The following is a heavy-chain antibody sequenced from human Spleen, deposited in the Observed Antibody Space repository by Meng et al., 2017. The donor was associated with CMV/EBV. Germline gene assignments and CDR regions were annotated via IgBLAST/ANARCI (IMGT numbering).Heavy chain of an antibody. D-gene: IGHD3-22*01. Sequence: YTFADYYIYWVRQAPGQGLAWMGWINPSSGDTKYAQKFQGRVTLTRDTSLSTAYMELSRLTSDDTAVYYCARTLKFYDSRGYLPLDYWGQGTLVTVSS. CDR3: ARTLKFYDSRGYLPLDY. J-gene: IGHJ4*02. V-gene: IGHV1-2*02. CDR1: YTFADYY. CDR2: INPSSGDT.